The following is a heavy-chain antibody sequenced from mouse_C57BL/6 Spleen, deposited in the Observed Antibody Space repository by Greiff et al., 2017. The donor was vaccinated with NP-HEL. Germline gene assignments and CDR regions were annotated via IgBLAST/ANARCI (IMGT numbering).Heavy chain of an antibody. V-gene: IGHV1-7*01. CDR3: ARENTVVATGYFDV. D-gene: IGHD1-1*01. J-gene: IGHJ1*03. CDR2: IIPSGGYP. Sequence: QVQLQQSGAELAKPGASVKLSCTASGYTFTSYWMPWVQQRPGQGLEWIGTIIPSGGYPKYTQKFKDKATFTADKSSSTAYMQLSSLTYEDSAVYYCARENTVVATGYFDVWGTGTTVTVSS. CDR1: GYTFTSYW.